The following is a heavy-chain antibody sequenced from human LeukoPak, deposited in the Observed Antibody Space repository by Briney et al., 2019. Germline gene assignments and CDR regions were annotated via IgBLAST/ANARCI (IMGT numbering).Heavy chain of an antibody. CDR1: GFTFSDYY. V-gene: IGHV4-34*01. D-gene: IGHD1-14*01. CDR3: ARAPDRIRFDP. Sequence: GSLRLSCAASGFTFSDYYMSWIRQPPGKGLEWIGDIHPGGSTKYNPSLESRVTISVDTSKNQFSLRLTSVTAADTAVYYCARAPDRIRFDPWGQGALVTVSS. CDR2: IHPGGST. J-gene: IGHJ5*02.